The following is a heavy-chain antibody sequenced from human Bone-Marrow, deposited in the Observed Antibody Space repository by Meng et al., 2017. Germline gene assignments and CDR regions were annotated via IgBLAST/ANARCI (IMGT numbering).Heavy chain of an antibody. CDR3: ATGAAAADH. D-gene: IGHD6-13*01. J-gene: IGHJ4*02. V-gene: IGHV3-15*01. CDR1: GLSFTDAW. CDR2: IKRNSDGGTI. Sequence: GGSLRLSCVASGLSFTDAWMSWVRQAPGKGLEWVGRIKRNSDGGTIDSAATVKGRFTISRDDSKTTLYLQMDSLITEDTDVYFCATGAAAADHWGQGTVVTVSS.